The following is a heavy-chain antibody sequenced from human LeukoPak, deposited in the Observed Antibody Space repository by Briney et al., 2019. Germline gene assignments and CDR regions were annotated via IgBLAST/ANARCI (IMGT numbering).Heavy chain of an antibody. CDR2: ISAYNGNT. CDR3: ARVVVADPYYYYGMDV. J-gene: IGHJ6*02. CDR1: GYTFTSYG. V-gene: IGHV1-18*01. Sequence: ASVKVSCKASGYTFTSYGISWVRQAPGQGLEWMGWISAYNGNTNYAQKLQGRVTMTTDTSTSTAYMELRSLRSDDTAVYYCARVVVADPYYYYGMDVRGQGTTVTVSS. D-gene: IGHD2-15*01.